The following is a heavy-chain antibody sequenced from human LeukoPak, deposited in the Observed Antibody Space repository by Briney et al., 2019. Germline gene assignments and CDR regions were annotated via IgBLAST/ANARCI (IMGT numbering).Heavy chain of an antibody. D-gene: IGHD2-2*01. CDR1: GFTFSSYA. V-gene: IGHV3-30*04. CDR2: ISYDGSNK. Sequence: SGGSLRLSCAASGFTFSSYAMHWVRQAPGKGLEWVAVISYDGSNKYYADSVKGRFTISRDNSKNTLYLQMNSLRAEDTAVYYCARASWQGDSEFDYWGQGTLVTVSS. CDR3: ARASWQGDSEFDY. J-gene: IGHJ4*02.